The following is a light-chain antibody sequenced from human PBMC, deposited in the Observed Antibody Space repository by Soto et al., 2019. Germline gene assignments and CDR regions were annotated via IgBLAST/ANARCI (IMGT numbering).Light chain of an antibody. CDR1: QSINSD. CDR3: QPGHNWPLT. Sequence: EIVMTQSPATLSLSPGERAALSCRASQSINSDLAWYQQKLGQPPRLLIYGASAMATGVPARFTGSESGSEFTLTISGLQSEDFAVYYCQPGHNWPLTFGQGTRLEI. CDR2: GAS. V-gene: IGKV3-15*01. J-gene: IGKJ2*01.